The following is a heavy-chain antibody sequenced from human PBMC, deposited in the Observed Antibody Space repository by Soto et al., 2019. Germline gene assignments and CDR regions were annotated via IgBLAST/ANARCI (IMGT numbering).Heavy chain of an antibody. V-gene: IGHV1-69*04. CDR2: IIPILGIA. J-gene: IGHJ5*02. CDR1: GGTFSSYT. D-gene: IGHD3-16*01. Sequence: SVKVSCKASGGTFSSYTISWVLQAPGQGLEWMGRIIPILGIANYAQKFQGRVTITADKSKSTAYMELSSLRSEDTAVYYCARDRLSYEGVAPKYNNWFDPWGQGTLVTVSS. CDR3: ARDRLSYEGVAPKYNNWFDP.